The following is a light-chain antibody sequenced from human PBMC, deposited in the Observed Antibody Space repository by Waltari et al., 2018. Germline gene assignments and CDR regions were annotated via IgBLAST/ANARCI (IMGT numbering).Light chain of an antibody. J-gene: IGKJ2*01. Sequence: EIVLTQSPGTLSLSPGERATLSCWASQSVGSSYLAWFQQKPGQAPRLLIYAVSSRATGIPDRFSGSGSGKDFTLTINRLEPEDSAVYYCQQYGSPPYTFGQGTKLEL. CDR3: QQYGSPPYT. CDR1: QSVGSSY. V-gene: IGKV3-20*01. CDR2: AVS.